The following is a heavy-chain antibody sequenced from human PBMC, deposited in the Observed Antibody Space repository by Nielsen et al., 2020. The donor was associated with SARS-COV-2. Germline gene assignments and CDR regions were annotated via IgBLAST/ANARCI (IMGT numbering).Heavy chain of an antibody. J-gene: IGHJ3*02. Sequence: SETLSLTCTVSGASITSYYWSWIRQSPGKGLEWIGYVYYIGSTNYNPSLKSRVTISRDTSRNQFFLNLTSVTAADTAVYYCARETRYTGSSNSAFEIWGQGTMVTVSS. CDR3: ARETRYTGSSNSAFEI. D-gene: IGHD1-26*01. CDR1: GASITSYY. CDR2: VYYIGST. V-gene: IGHV4-59*01.